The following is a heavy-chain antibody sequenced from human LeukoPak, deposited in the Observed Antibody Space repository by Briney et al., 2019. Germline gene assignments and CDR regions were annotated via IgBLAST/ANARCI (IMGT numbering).Heavy chain of an antibody. CDR1: GFTVSSNY. D-gene: IGHD1-14*01. Sequence: LPGGSLRLSCAASGFTVSSNYMSWVRQAPGKGLEWVSVIYSGGSTYYADSVKGRFTISRDNSKNTLYLQMNSLRAEDTAVYYCARGRADRRGNWFDPWGQGTLVTVSS. CDR3: ARGRADRRGNWFDP. CDR2: IYSGGST. V-gene: IGHV3-66*02. J-gene: IGHJ5*02.